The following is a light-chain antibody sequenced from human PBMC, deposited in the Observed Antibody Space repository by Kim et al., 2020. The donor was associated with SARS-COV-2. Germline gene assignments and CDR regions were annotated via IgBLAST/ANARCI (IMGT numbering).Light chain of an antibody. V-gene: IGLV3-21*04. CDR3: QVWDGNSDHPYV. Sequence: PGQRALITCGGNIIASKRVPWYQQRPGQAPVLVIYYDTDRPSGIPERFSGSSSGNTATLTISRVEDGDEADYYCQVWDGNSDHPYVFGTGTKVTVL. J-gene: IGLJ1*01. CDR1: IIASKR. CDR2: YDT.